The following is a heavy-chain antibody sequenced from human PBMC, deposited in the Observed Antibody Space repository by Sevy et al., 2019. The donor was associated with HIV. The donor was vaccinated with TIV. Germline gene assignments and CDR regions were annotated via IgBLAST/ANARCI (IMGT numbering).Heavy chain of an antibody. CDR1: GFPFSSYD. Sequence: GGSLRLSCTASGFPFSSYDMNWVRQAPGQGLEWISSISSSSNFVYQADSVKGRFTISRDNAKNSLFLQMNSLTVEDTAVYYCARARGVPRTRGSYQYGMDVWGQGTTVTVSS. J-gene: IGHJ6*02. CDR3: ARARGVPRTRGSYQYGMDV. CDR2: ISSSSNFV. D-gene: IGHD3-16*01. V-gene: IGHV3-21*06.